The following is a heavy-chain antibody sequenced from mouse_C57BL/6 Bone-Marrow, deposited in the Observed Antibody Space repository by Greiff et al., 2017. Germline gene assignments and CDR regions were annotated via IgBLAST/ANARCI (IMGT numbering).Heavy chain of an antibody. CDR1: GFTFSSYA. CDR3: TRAPNWYFDV. Sequence: EVQGVESGEGLVKPGGSLKLSCAASGFTFSSYAMSWVRQTPEQRLEWVAYISSGGDYIYYADTVKGRFTLSRDNARNTLYLQRSSLKSEDTAMYYCTRAPNWYFDVWGTGTTVTVSS. J-gene: IGHJ1*03. V-gene: IGHV5-9-1*02. CDR2: ISSGGDYI.